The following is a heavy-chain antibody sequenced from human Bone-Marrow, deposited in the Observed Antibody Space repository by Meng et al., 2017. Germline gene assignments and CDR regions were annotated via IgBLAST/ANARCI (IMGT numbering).Heavy chain of an antibody. V-gene: IGHV3-11*01. J-gene: IGHJ3*02. D-gene: IGHD3-10*01. CDR3: TIYTRGHI. CDR1: GGSFSGYY. Sequence: LSLTCAVYGGSFSGYYWSWIRQPPGKGLEWIAFITSSGSTIPYADSVKGRFTISRDNVNNSLFLQMDNLRGEDTALYYCTIYTRGHIWGQGSMVTVSS. CDR2: ITSSGSTI.